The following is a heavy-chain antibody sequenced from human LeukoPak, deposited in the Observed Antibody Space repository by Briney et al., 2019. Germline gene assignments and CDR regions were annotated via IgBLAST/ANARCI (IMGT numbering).Heavy chain of an antibody. D-gene: IGHD6-13*01. CDR1: GFTFSSYG. Sequence: GGSLRLSCAASGFTFSSYGMHWVRQAPGKGLEWVAVISYDGSNKYYADSVKGRFTISRDNSKNTLYLQMNSLRAEDTAVYYCAKDGRYSSSWYVDYWGQGTLVTVSS. CDR3: AKDGRYSSSWYVDY. CDR2: ISYDGSNK. J-gene: IGHJ4*02. V-gene: IGHV3-30*18.